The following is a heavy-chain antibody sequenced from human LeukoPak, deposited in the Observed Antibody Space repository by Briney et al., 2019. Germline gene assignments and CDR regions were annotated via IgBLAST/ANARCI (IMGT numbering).Heavy chain of an antibody. CDR2: IYYSGST. CDR3: AREQWLGQNYYYGMDV. Sequence: SETLSLTCTVSGGPISSYYWSWIRQPPGKGLEWIGYIYYSGSTNYNPSLKSRVTISVDTSKNQFSLKLSSVTAADTAVYYCAREQWLGQNYYYGMDVWGQGTTVTVSS. CDR1: GGPISSYY. D-gene: IGHD6-19*01. V-gene: IGHV4-59*01. J-gene: IGHJ6*02.